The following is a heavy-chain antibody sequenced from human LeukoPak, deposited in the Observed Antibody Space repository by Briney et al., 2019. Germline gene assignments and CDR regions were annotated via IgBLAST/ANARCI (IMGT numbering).Heavy chain of an antibody. J-gene: IGHJ3*02. CDR1: GYTFTGYY. Sequence: ASVKVSCKASGYTFTGYYMHWVRRAPGQGLEWMGWINPNSGGTNYAQKFQGRVTMTRDTSISTAYMELSRLRSDDTAVYYCARVQSGYSYGSIWRQGTMVTVSS. V-gene: IGHV1-2*02. D-gene: IGHD5-18*01. CDR3: ARVQSGYSYGSI. CDR2: INPNSGGT.